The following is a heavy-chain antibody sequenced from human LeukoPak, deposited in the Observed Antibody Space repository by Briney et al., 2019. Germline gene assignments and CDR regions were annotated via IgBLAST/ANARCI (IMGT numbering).Heavy chain of an antibody. CDR1: GGSFSGYY. D-gene: IGHD6-19*01. CDR2: INHSGST. Sequence: PSETLSLTCAVYGGSFSGYYWSWIRQRPGKGLEWIGEINHSGSTNYNPSLKSRVTISVDTSKNQFSLKLSSVTAADTAVYYCARTQWLVRNWFDPWGQGTLVTVSS. J-gene: IGHJ5*02. V-gene: IGHV4-34*01. CDR3: ARTQWLVRNWFDP.